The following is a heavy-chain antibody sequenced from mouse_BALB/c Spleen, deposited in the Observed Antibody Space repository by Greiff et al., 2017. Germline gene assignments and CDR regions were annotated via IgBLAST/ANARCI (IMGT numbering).Heavy chain of an antibody. J-gene: IGHJ2*01. CDR2: ISSGSSTI. CDR3: ARNWYGNFYYFDY. V-gene: IGHV5-17*02. CDR1: GFTFSSFG. Sequence: EVMLVESGGGLVQPGGSRKLSCAASGFTFSSFGMHWVRQAPEKGLEWVAYISSGSSTIYYADTVKGRFTISRDNPKNTLFLQMTSLRSEDTAMYYCARNWYGNFYYFDYWGQGTTLTVSS. D-gene: IGHD2-10*02.